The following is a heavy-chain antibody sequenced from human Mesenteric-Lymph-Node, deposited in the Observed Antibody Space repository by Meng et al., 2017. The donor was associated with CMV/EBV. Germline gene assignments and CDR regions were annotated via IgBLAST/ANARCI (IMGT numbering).Heavy chain of an antibody. CDR2: INPSGGST. D-gene: IGHD3-3*01. J-gene: IGHJ4*02. Sequence: ASVKVSCKASGYTFTNYYMHWVRQAPGQGLEWMGIINPSGGSTSYAQKFQGRVTMTRDTSTSTVYMELSSLRSDDTAVYYCARMYYDLWSGYYPYYFDYWGQGTLVTVSS. V-gene: IGHV1-46*01. CDR3: ARMYYDLWSGYYPYYFDY. CDR1: GYTFTNYY.